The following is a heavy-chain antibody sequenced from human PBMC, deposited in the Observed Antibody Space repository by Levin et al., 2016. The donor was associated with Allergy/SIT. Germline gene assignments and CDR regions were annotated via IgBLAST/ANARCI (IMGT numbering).Heavy chain of an antibody. CDR3: ARGLGYYYDSSGDAFDI. D-gene: IGHD3-22*01. J-gene: IGHJ3*02. V-gene: IGHV3-74*01. CDR2: INSDGSST. Sequence: VRQAPGKGLVWVSRINSDGSSTSYADSVKGRFTISRDNAKNTLYLQMNSLRAEDTAVYYCARGLGYYYDSSGDAFDIWGQGTMVTVSS.